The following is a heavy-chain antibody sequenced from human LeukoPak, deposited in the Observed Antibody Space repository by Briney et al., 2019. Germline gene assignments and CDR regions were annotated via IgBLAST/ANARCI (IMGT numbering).Heavy chain of an antibody. V-gene: IGHV4-34*01. Sequence: SETLSLTCAVYGGSFSGYYWSWIRQPPGKGLEWIGEINHSGSTNYNPSLKSRVTMSVDTSKNQFSLKLSSVTAADTAVYYCARAQGSSSWYLSAFDIWGQGTMVTVSS. CDR2: INHSGST. CDR1: GGSFSGYY. J-gene: IGHJ3*02. CDR3: ARAQGSSSWYLSAFDI. D-gene: IGHD6-13*01.